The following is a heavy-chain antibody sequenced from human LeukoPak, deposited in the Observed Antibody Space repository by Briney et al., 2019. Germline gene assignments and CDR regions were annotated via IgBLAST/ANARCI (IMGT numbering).Heavy chain of an antibody. CDR3: AMSPGPVSAND. V-gene: IGHV1-2*02. Sequence: GASLKVSCKASVDVFTAYYIHWVRQAPGQGLQWMGWISRYHGDTKFGQTFQGRVIMTRDLSIKTAYMELKRLTSDDTAVYYCAMSPGPVSANDWGQGTLVTVSS. D-gene: IGHD3-10*01. CDR2: ISRYHGDT. CDR1: VDVFTAYY. J-gene: IGHJ4*02.